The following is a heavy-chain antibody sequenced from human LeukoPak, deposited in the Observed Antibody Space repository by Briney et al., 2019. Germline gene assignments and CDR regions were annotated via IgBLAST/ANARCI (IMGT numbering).Heavy chain of an antibody. J-gene: IGHJ6*03. CDR2: IKQDGSEK. CDR3: ARGLRYSSDYYYYMDV. V-gene: IGHV3-7*01. Sequence: GGSLRLSCAASGSTFTTYWMSWVRHAPGKGLEWVSNIKQDGSEKYYVDSVKGRFTISRDNAKNSLYLQMNSLRAEDTAVYYCARGLRYSSDYYYYMDVWGKGTTVTVSS. D-gene: IGHD5-18*01. CDR1: GSTFTTYW.